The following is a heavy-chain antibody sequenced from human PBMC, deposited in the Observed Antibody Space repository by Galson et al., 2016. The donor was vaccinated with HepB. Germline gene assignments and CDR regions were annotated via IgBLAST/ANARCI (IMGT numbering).Heavy chain of an antibody. CDR1: GGSINTDGSNNICY. D-gene: IGHD4-11*01. CDR3: ARASTALFDY. J-gene: IGHJ4*02. V-gene: IGHV4-4*07. CDR2: LYATGST. Sequence: ETLSLTCTVSGGSINTDGSNNICYWSWIRQSAGKGLEWIGRLYATGSTVYNPSLRSRVTMSIATAKNQFSLTLTSVTAADTAVYYCARASTALFDYWGQGILVTVSS.